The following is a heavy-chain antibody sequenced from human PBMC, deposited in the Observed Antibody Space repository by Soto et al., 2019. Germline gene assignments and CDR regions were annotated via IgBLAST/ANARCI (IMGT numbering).Heavy chain of an antibody. CDR2: INAGNGNT. V-gene: IGHV1-3*01. J-gene: IGHJ4*02. D-gene: IGHD3-10*01. CDR3: ARVGLLLWFGELSEPFDY. CDR1: GYTFTSYD. Sequence: GPSVKVSCKASGYTFTSYDINWVRQAPGQRLEWMGWINAGNGNTKYSQKFQGRVTITRDTSASTAYMELSSLRSEDTAVYYCARVGLLLWFGELSEPFDYWGQGTLVTISS.